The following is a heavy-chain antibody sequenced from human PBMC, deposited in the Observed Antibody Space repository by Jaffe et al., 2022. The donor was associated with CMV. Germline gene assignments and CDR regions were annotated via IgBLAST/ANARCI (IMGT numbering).Heavy chain of an antibody. D-gene: IGHD3-22*01. Sequence: EVQLVESGGGLVQPGGSLRLSCAASGFTFSSYDMHWVRQATGKGLEWVSAIGTAGDTYYPGSVKGRFTISRENAKNSLYLQMNSLRAGDTAVYYCARGTFSGYTNYYYGMDVWGQGTTVTVSS. CDR2: IGTAGDT. V-gene: IGHV3-13*01. J-gene: IGHJ6*02. CDR3: ARGTFSGYTNYYYGMDV. CDR1: GFTFSSYD.